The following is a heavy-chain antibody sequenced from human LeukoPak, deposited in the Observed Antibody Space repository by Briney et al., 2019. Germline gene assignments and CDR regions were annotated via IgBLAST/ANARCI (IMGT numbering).Heavy chain of an antibody. Sequence: SQTLSLTCTVSGGSISSGGYYWSWIRQHPGKGLEWSGYIYYSGSTYYNPSLKSRVTISVDTSKNQFSLKLSSVTAADTAVYYCARGREGSGYYRAFDYWGQGTLVTVSS. D-gene: IGHD3-3*01. J-gene: IGHJ4*02. CDR2: IYYSGST. V-gene: IGHV4-31*03. CDR1: GGSISSGGYY. CDR3: ARGREGSGYYRAFDY.